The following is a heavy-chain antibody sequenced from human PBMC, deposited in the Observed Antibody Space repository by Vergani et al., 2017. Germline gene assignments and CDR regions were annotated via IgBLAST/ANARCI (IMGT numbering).Heavy chain of an antibody. D-gene: IGHD2-2*02. CDR1: GFTFSSYA. J-gene: IGHJ4*02. V-gene: IGHV3-23*01. CDR3: ANNRYCSGTSCYTAPGGY. Sequence: EVQLLESGGGLVQPGGSLRLSCAASGFTFSSYAMSWVRQAPGKGLEWVSVISGSGGSTYYADSVKGRFTISRDNSKNTLYLQMNSLRAEDTAVYYCANNRYCSGTSCYTAPGGYWGQGTLVTVSA. CDR2: ISGSGGST.